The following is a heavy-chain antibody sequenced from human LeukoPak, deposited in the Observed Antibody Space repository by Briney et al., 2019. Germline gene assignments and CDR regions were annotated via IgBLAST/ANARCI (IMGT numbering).Heavy chain of an antibody. CDR3: ARDRVVIAAADYYWYFDL. Sequence: GGSLRLSCAASGLIVSSNYMSWVRQAPGKGLEWVSYISSSGSTIYYADSVKGRFTISRDNAKNSLYLQMNSLRAEDTAVYYCARDRVVIAAADYYWYFDLWGRGTLVTVSS. D-gene: IGHD6-13*01. CDR1: GLIVSSNY. CDR2: ISSSGSTI. J-gene: IGHJ2*01. V-gene: IGHV3-11*01.